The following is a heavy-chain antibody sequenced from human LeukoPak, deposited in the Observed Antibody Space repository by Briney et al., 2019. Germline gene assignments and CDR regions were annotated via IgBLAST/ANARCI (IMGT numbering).Heavy chain of an antibody. CDR1: GFTFSAHY. D-gene: IGHD6-13*01. J-gene: IGHJ4*02. CDR2: ISSSSSTT. Sequence: GGSLTLSCAATGFTFSAHYKTWIHHAPEKGPIHLSYISSSSSTTNYAHSVKGRFTISRDNAKNSLYLQMNSLRAEDTAVYYCARVIAAAGVIYYFDYWGQGTLVTVSS. V-gene: IGHV3-11*06. CDR3: ARVIAAAGVIYYFDY.